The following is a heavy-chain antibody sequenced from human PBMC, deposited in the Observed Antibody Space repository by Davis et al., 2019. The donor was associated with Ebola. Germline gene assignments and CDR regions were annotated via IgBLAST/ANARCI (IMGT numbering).Heavy chain of an antibody. V-gene: IGHV1-69*04. D-gene: IGHD5-24*01. CDR1: GGTFSSYA. CDR3: AAGEGKMAKMTGGHYYYYGMDV. CDR2: IITILGIA. Sequence: AASVKVSCKASGGTFSSYAISWVRQPPGQGLEWMGRIITILGIANYAQKFQVRVTITADKSTSTAYMELSSLRAEDTAVYYCAAGEGKMAKMTGGHYYYYGMDVWGQGTTVTVSS. J-gene: IGHJ6*02.